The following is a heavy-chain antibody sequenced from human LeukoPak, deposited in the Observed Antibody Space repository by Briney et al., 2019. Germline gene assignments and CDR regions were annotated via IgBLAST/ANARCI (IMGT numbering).Heavy chain of an antibody. Sequence: PSETLSLTCAVSGYSISSGYYWGWIRQPPGKGLEWIGSIYRSGSTYYNPSLKSRVTISVDTSKNQFSLKLSSVTAADTAVYYCARRQVGATTGIDYWGQGTLVTASS. J-gene: IGHJ4*02. CDR2: IYRSGST. CDR3: ARRQVGATTGIDY. CDR1: GYSISSGYY. D-gene: IGHD1-26*01. V-gene: IGHV4-38-2*01.